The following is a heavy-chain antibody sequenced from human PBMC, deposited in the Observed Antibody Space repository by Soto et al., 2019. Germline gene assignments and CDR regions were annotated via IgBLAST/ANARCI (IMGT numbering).Heavy chain of an antibody. CDR3: ARDRGRGGAYYYYYVDV. CDR2: INAGNGNT. J-gene: IGHJ6*03. V-gene: IGHV1-3*01. CDR1: GYTFTSYA. D-gene: IGHD3-10*01. Sequence: ASVKVSCKASGYTFTSYAMHWVRQAPGQRLEWMGWINAGNGNTKYSQKFQGRVTITRDTSASTAYMELSSLRSEDTAFHYCARDRGRGGAYYYYYVDVWAKGPRSPSP.